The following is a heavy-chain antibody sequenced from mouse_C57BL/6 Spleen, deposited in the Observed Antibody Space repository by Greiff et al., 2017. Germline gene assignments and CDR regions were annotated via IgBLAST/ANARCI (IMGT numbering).Heavy chain of an antibody. V-gene: IGHV1-39*01. CDR3: ASGGVYGSSYGWFAY. CDR2: INPNYGTT. D-gene: IGHD1-1*01. Sequence: VQLQQSGPELVKPGASVKISCKASGYSFTDYNMNWVKQSNGKSLEWIGVINPNYGTTSYNQKFKGKATLTVDQSSSTAYMLLNSLTSEDSAVYYCASGGVYGSSYGWFAYWGQGTLVTVSA. J-gene: IGHJ3*01. CDR1: GYSFTDYN.